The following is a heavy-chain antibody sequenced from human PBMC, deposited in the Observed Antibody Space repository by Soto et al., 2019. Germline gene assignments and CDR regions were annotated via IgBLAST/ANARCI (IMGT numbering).Heavy chain of an antibody. CDR1: GFTFSSYA. D-gene: IGHD4-4*01. Sequence: EVQLLESGGGLVQPGGSLRLSCAASGFTFSSYAMSWVRQAPGKGLEWVSAISGSGGSTYYADSVKGRFTISRDNSKNTLYLQMNSLRAEDTAVYYCAKPLMAEGSTTVTKGWYFDLWGRGTLVTVSS. CDR2: ISGSGGST. CDR3: AKPLMAEGSTTVTKGWYFDL. V-gene: IGHV3-23*01. J-gene: IGHJ2*01.